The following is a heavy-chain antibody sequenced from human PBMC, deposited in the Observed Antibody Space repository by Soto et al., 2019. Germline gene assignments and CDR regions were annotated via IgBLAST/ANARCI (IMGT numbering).Heavy chain of an antibody. V-gene: IGHV3-53*01. J-gene: IGHJ3*02. CDR2: IYSGGAT. CDR3: AKTRYNWNDVTDAFDI. D-gene: IGHD1-1*01. CDR1: GFSVSTSH. Sequence: GGSLRLSCAAAGFSVSTSHISWVRQAPGKGLEWVSVIYSGGATHYAVSVKGRLIISRDNSKNTLYMQMNSLRAEDTALYYCAKTRYNWNDVTDAFDIWGQGTMVSV.